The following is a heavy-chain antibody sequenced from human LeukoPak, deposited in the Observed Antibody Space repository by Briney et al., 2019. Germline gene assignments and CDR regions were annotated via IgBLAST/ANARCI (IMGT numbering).Heavy chain of an antibody. D-gene: IGHD3-16*01. CDR2: IHYSGRP. CDR1: VGSISGHY. CDR3: ARFGVDYDMDV. V-gene: IGHV4-59*11. Sequence: SETLSLTCTVSVGSISGHYWTWIRQPPGKGLEWIGQIHYSGRPDYNPSLKSRITISVDTSKNQLSLKVTSVTGADTAVYYCARFGVDYDMDVWGQGTTVTVSS. J-gene: IGHJ6*02.